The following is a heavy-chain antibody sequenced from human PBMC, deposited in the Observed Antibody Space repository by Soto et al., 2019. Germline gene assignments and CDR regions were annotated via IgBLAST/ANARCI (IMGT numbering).Heavy chain of an antibody. CDR1: GFTFSSYS. CDR2: ISSSSSII. Sequence: EVQLVESGGGLVQPGGSLRLSCAASGFTFSSYSMNWVRQAPGKGLEWVSYISSSSSIIYYADSVKGRFTISRDNAKNSLYLQMSSLRDEDTAVYYCARGYCRGGSCYSGDAFEIWGQGTMVTVSS. D-gene: IGHD2-15*01. V-gene: IGHV3-48*02. CDR3: ARGYCRGGSCYSGDAFEI. J-gene: IGHJ3*02.